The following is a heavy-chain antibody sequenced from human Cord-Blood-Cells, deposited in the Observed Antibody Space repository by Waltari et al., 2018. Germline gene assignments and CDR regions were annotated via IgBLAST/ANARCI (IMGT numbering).Heavy chain of an antibody. J-gene: IGHJ4*02. CDR2: ISGSGGST. CDR3: AKDGYSGYDYFDY. Sequence: EVQPLVSGGSLVQPGGSLRLSCAASGFTFTSYAMSWVSQAPGKGMEWVSAISGSGGSTYYAASVKGRFTISRDNSKNTLYLQMNSLRAEDTAVYYCAKDGYSGYDYFDYWGQGTLVTVSS. D-gene: IGHD5-12*01. CDR1: GFTFTSYA. V-gene: IGHV3-23*01.